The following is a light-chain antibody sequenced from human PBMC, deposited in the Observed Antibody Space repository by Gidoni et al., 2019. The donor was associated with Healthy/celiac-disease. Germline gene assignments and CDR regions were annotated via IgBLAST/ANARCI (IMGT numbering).Light chain of an antibody. V-gene: IGLV3-25*03. CDR1: ALPKQY. CDR3: QSADSSGTMEV. Sequence: SYALTQPPSVSVSPGQTARITCSGDALPKQYAYWYQQKPGQAPVLVIYKDSERPSGIPERFSGSSSGTTVTLTISGVQAEDEADYYCQSADSSGTMEVFGGGTKLTVL. J-gene: IGLJ3*02. CDR2: KDS.